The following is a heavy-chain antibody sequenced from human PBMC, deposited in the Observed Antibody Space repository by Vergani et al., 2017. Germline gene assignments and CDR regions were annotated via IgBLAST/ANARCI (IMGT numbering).Heavy chain of an antibody. Sequence: QVQLQESGPGLVKPSQTLSLTCTVSGASMSSVGYYWSWIRQPPGKGLEWIGYIYYSGSTNYNPSLKSRVTISVDTSKNQFSLKLSSVTAADTAVYYCARVGYCSSTSCYRYYYYMDVWGKGTTVTVSS. J-gene: IGHJ6*03. CDR2: IYYSGST. V-gene: IGHV4-61*08. CDR3: ARVGYCSSTSCYRYYYYMDV. D-gene: IGHD2-2*01. CDR1: GASMSSVGYY.